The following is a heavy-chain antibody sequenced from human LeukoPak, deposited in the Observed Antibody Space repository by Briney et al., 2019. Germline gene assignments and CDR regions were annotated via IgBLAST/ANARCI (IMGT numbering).Heavy chain of an antibody. CDR3: AKDQDDILGDYYYYGMDV. CDR2: MSSSGSVI. D-gene: IGHD3-9*01. CDR1: GFTFSDYY. Sequence: GGSLRLSCSASGFTFSDYYMSWIRQAPGKGLEWVSYMSSSGSVIYYADSVKGRFTISRDNAKNSLYLQMNNLRVEDTAMYYCAKDQDDILGDYYYYGMDVWGQGTTVTVSS. V-gene: IGHV3-11*01. J-gene: IGHJ6*02.